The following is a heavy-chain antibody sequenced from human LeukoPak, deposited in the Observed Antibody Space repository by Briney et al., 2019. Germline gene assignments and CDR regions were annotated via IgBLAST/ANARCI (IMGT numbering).Heavy chain of an antibody. CDR3: ARVHGAYPFDY. CDR1: GFTFSSYA. CDR2: ISHDGSNE. J-gene: IGHJ4*02. D-gene: IGHD4/OR15-4a*01. V-gene: IGHV3-30*04. Sequence: GGSLRLSCPASGFTFSSYAMHWVRQAPGKGLQWVAVISHDGSNEYYADSVKGRFTISRDKSKNTLYLQMNSLRAEDTAVYYCARVHGAYPFDYWGQGTLVAVSS.